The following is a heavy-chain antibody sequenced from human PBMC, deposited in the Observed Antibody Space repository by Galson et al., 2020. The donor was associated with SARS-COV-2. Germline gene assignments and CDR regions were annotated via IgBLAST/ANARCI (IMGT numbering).Heavy chain of an antibody. CDR2: ISYDGSNK. D-gene: IGHD2-2*03. V-gene: IGHV3-30*18. Sequence: SLKISCAASGFTFSSYGMHWVRQAPGKGLEWVAVISYDGSNKYYADSVKGRFTISRDNSKNTVYLQMNSLRAKDTAVYYCAKELDAVDYWGQGTLVTVSS. J-gene: IGHJ4*02. CDR1: GFTFSSYG. CDR3: AKELDAVDY.